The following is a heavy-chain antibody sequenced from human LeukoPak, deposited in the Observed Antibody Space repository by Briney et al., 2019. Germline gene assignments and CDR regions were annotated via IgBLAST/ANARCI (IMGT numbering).Heavy chain of an antibody. CDR1: GGSISSSSYY. J-gene: IGHJ3*02. CDR3: ATMMGPCGGYCRAKEWAFDI. Sequence: PSETLSLTCTVSGGSISSSSYYWSWIRQPPGKGLEWIGEINHSGSTNYNPSLKSRVTISVDTSKNQFSLKLSSVTAADTAVYYCATMMGPCGGYCRAKEWAFDIWGQGTMVTVSS. V-gene: IGHV4-39*07. CDR2: INHSGST. D-gene: IGHD2-2*03.